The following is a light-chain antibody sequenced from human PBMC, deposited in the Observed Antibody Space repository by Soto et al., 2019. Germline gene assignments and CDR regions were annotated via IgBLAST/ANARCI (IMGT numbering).Light chain of an antibody. V-gene: IGLV2-14*01. J-gene: IGLJ3*02. Sequence: QSALTQPASVSGSPGQSITISCTGTSSDVGGYNYVSWYQQDPGKAPKLMIYEVSNRPSGVSNRFSGSKSGNTASLTTSGLQAEDEGDYYCSSYTRSSTLVFGGGTKLTVL. CDR2: EVS. CDR1: SSDVGGYNY. CDR3: SSYTRSSTLV.